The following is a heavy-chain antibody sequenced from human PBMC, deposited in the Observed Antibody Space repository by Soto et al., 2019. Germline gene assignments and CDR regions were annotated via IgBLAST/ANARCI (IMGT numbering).Heavy chain of an antibody. CDR2: INHSGST. D-gene: IGHD3-10*01. V-gene: IGHV4-34*01. J-gene: IGHJ5*02. Sequence: QVQLQQWGAGLLKPSETLSLTCAVYGGSFSGYYWSWIRQPPGKGLEWIGEINHSGSTNYNPSLKSRVTISVDTSKTQFSLKLSSVTAADTAVYYCARGLLRSTGSGPWGQGTLVTVSS. CDR1: GGSFSGYY. CDR3: ARGLLRSTGSGP.